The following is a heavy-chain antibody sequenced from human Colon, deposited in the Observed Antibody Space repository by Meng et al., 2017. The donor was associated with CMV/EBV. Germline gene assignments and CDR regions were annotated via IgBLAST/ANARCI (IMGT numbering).Heavy chain of an antibody. J-gene: IGHJ5*02. CDR2: ISPTGSDT. V-gene: IGHV3-11*05. CDR1: GFIFSDYY. Sequence: QVLLVQSGGGLVGPGGSLRLSCAASGFIFSDYYMTWIREAPGKGLEWVSYISPTGSDTNYADSVRGRFTITRDNAKNSLFLQMSSLTAEDTAVYYCVKGHTMINPWGQGTLVTVSS. D-gene: IGHD3-16*01. CDR3: VKGHTMINP.